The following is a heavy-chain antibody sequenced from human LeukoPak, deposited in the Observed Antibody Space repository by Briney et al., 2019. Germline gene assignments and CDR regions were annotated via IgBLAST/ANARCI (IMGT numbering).Heavy chain of an antibody. D-gene: IGHD6-19*01. Sequence: GGSLRLSCAASGFTFSSYSMNWVRQAPGKGLEWVSSISSSSSYIYYADSVKGRFTISRDNAKNSLYLQMNSLRAEDTAVYYCARLDSSGWPGPRDWGQGTLVTVSS. V-gene: IGHV3-21*01. CDR1: GFTFSSYS. CDR2: ISSSSSYI. CDR3: ARLDSSGWPGPRD. J-gene: IGHJ4*02.